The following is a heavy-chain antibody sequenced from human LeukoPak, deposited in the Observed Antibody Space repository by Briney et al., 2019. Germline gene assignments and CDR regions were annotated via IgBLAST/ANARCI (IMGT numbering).Heavy chain of an antibody. J-gene: IGHJ4*02. CDR2: IRSKAYGGTT. CDR1: GFTFGDYA. V-gene: IGHV3-49*04. Sequence: GGSLRLSCTASGFTFGDYAMSWVRQAPGKGLEWVGFIRSKAYGGTTEYAASVEGRFTISRDDSKSIAYLQMNSLKTEDTAVYYCTLYYYDSSGYYSNYFDYWGQGTLVTVSS. D-gene: IGHD3-22*01. CDR3: TLYYYDSSGYYSNYFDY.